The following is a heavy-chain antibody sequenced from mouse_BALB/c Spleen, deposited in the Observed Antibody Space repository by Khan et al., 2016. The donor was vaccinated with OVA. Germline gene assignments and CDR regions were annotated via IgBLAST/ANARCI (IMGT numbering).Heavy chain of an antibody. CDR2: INTYTGEP. V-gene: IGHV9-1*02. J-gene: IGHJ1*01. D-gene: IGHD2-12*01. CDR1: GFTFTNYG. Sequence: QIQLVQSGPELKKPGETVKISCKASGFTFTNYGMNWVKQAPGKGLRWMGWINTYTGEPTYADDFKGRFAFSLETSASTAYLQINNLKQEDMATYFCARTYYSYDRYFDVWGAGTTVTVSS. CDR3: ARTYYSYDRYFDV.